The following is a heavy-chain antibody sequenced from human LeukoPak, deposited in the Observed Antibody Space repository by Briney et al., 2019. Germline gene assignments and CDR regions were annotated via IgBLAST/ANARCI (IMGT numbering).Heavy chain of an antibody. CDR1: GITFSSYA. D-gene: IGHD2-2*02. CDR2: ISSNGGST. Sequence: GGSLRLSCAASGITFSSYAMHWVRQAPGKGLEYVSAISSNGGSTYYANSVKGRFTISRDNSKNTLYLQMGNLRAEDMAVYYCARGRPDDIVVVPAAIPWFDPWGQGTLVTVSS. CDR3: ARGRPDDIVVVPAAIPWFDP. J-gene: IGHJ5*02. V-gene: IGHV3-64*01.